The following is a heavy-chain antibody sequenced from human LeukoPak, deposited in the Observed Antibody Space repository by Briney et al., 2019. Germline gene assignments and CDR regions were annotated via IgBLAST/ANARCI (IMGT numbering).Heavy chain of an antibody. CDR3: ARLGVTTSYYYYYYMDV. CDR1: GGSISCYY. V-gene: IGHV4-4*09. CDR2: IYTSGST. J-gene: IGHJ6*03. Sequence: SETLSLTCTVSGGSISCYYWSWIRQPPGKGLEWIGYIYTSGSTNYNPSLKSRVTISVDTSKNQFSLKLSSVTAADTAVYYCARLGVTTSYYYYYYMDVWGKGTTVTVSS. D-gene: IGHD4-11*01.